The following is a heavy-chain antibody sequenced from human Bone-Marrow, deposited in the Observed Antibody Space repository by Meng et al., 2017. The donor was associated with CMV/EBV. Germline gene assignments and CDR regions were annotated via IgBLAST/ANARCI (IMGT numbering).Heavy chain of an antibody. J-gene: IGHJ6*02. CDR2: MNPNSGNT. CDR3: AREREEPRTYYYYGMDV. CDR1: GYTFTSYD. Sequence: ASVKVSCKASGYTFTSYDIKWVRQATGQGLEWMGWMNPNSGNTGYAQKFQGRVTMTRNTSISTAYMELSSLRSEDTAVYYCAREREEPRTYYYYGMDVWGQGTTVTVSS. D-gene: IGHD1-14*01. V-gene: IGHV1-8*01.